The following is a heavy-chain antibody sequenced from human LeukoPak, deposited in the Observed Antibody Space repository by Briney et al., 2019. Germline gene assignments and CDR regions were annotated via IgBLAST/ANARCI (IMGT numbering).Heavy chain of an antibody. CDR2: IYYSGST. CDR1: GGSISSYY. V-gene: IGHV4-59*08. J-gene: IGHJ3*02. D-gene: IGHD6-19*01. Sequence: NPSETLSLTCTVSGGSISSYYWSWIRQPPGKGLEWIGYIYYSGSTNYNPSLKSRVTIPVDTSKNQFSLKLSSVTAADTAVYYCARTTGYSSPGDIWDQGTMVTVSS. CDR3: ARTTGYSSPGDI.